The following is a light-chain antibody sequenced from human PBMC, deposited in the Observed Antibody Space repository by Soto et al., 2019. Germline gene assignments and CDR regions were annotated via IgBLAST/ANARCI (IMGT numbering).Light chain of an antibody. V-gene: IGKV3-20*01. CDR2: GAS. Sequence: IVLTQSPGTLSLSPGERATLSCRASQSVSSSYLAWYQQKPGQAPRLLIYGASSRATGISDRFSGSGSGTEFTLTINSLKPEDFAVYYCQQYGSSITFGQGTRLAIK. CDR3: QQYGSSIT. J-gene: IGKJ5*01. CDR1: QSVSSSY.